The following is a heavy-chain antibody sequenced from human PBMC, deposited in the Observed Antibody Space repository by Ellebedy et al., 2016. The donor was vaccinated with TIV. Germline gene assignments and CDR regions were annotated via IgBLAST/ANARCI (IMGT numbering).Heavy chain of an antibody. V-gene: IGHV3-48*03. Sequence: GGSLRLSCAASGFMFSTYEMNWVRQAPGKGREWVAHISSSGSTRYYAHSVKGRFTISRDNAKKSLYLQMNSLRVEDTAVYYCTRAPEYYYSGMDVWGQGTTVTVSS. D-gene: IGHD1-14*01. CDR1: GFMFSTYE. CDR2: ISSSGSTR. J-gene: IGHJ6*02. CDR3: TRAPEYYYSGMDV.